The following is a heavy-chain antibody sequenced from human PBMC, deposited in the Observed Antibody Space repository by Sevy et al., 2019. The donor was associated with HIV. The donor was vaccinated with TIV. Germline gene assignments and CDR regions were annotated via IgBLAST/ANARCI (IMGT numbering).Heavy chain of an antibody. CDR1: GFTFSSYG. J-gene: IGHJ4*02. Sequence: GGSLRLSCAASGFTFSSYGMHWVRQAPGKGLEWVAFIRYDGSNKYYAHSVKGRFTISRDNSKNTLYLQMNSLRAEDTAVYYCAKGPYDSSGYHDYWGQGTLVTVSS. V-gene: IGHV3-30*02. CDR3: AKGPYDSSGYHDY. CDR2: IRYDGSNK. D-gene: IGHD3-22*01.